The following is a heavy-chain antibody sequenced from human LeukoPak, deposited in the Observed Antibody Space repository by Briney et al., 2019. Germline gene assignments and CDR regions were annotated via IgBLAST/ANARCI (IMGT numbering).Heavy chain of an antibody. CDR1: GYTFTSYG. V-gene: IGHV1-18*01. Sequence: ASVKVSCKASGYTFTSYGISWVRQAPGQGLEWMGWISAYNGNTNYAQKLQGRVTMTTDTSTSTAYMELRSLRSDDTAVYYCARDWNDLRGYSYGPNLDYWGQGTLVTVSS. D-gene: IGHD5-18*01. J-gene: IGHJ4*02. CDR2: ISAYNGNT. CDR3: ARDWNDLRGYSYGPNLDY.